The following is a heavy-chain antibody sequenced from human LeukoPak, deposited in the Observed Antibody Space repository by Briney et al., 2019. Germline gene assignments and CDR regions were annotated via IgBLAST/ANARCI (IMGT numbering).Heavy chain of an antibody. CDR1: GFTLRDYY. CDR3: ARAFNDAFDI. J-gene: IGHJ3*02. V-gene: IGHV3-11*04. CDR2: ITNSGSRI. Sequence: GGSLRLSCAASGFTLRDYYMGWIRQAPGKGLEWASYITNSGSRIYTADSVKGRFTISRDNAKNSLYLQMNSLRAEDTAVYYCARAFNDAFDIWGQGTMVTVSS.